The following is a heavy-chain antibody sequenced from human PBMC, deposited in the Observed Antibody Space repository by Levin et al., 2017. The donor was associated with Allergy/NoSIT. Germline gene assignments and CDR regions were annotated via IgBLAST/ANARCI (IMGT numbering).Heavy chain of an antibody. Sequence: GGSLRLSCAASGFAFSTFGMHWVRQAPGKGLEWVASISYEETFKFYVDSVKGRFTISRDNSKNTLYLQMNSLRPEDTAVYYCAKVSAGGTMIRGVMFDSWGQGTLVTVSS. CDR2: ISYEETFK. V-gene: IGHV3-30*18. CDR1: GFAFSTFG. J-gene: IGHJ4*02. CDR3: AKVSAGGTMIRGVMFDS. D-gene: IGHD3-10*01.